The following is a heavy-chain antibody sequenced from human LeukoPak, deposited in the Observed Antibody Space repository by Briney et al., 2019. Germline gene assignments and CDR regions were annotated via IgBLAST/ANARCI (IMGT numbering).Heavy chain of an antibody. V-gene: IGHV1-2*02. CDR3: TRGEVLDTSGYFYAFDI. D-gene: IGHD3-22*01. CDR1: GYTFSGNY. Sequence: ASVKVSCKASGYTFSGNYMHWVRQAPGQGLEWMGWINPNSGGTKFAQKFQGRVAMTRDTSINTAHLDLSSLRSDDTAVYYCTRGEVLDTSGYFYAFDIWGQGTVVTVSS. J-gene: IGHJ3*02. CDR2: INPNSGGT.